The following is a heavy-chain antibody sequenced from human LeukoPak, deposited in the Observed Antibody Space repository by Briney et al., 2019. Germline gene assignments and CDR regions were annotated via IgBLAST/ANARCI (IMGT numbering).Heavy chain of an antibody. CDR3: ARNLRGYSYGLSYYYGMDV. J-gene: IGHJ6*02. V-gene: IGHV4-59*08. Sequence: SETLSLTCTVSGGSIGSYYWSWIRQPPGKGLEWIGYIYHTGSTSYNPSLKGRVTISVDTSKNQFSLKLSSVTAADTAVYYCARNLRGYSYGLSYYYGMDVWGQGTTVTVSS. CDR2: IYHTGST. D-gene: IGHD5-18*01. CDR1: GGSIGSYY.